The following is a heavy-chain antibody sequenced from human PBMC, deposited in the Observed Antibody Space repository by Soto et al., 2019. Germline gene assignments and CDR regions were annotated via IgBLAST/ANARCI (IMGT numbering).Heavy chain of an antibody. CDR1: GFTFSNAW. D-gene: IGHD2-2*01. J-gene: IGHJ6*02. CDR2: IKSKTDGVTT. V-gene: IGHV3-15*01. Sequence: GGSLRLSCAASGFTFSNAWMSWVRQAPGKGLEWVGRIKSKTDGVTTDYAAPVKGRFTISRDDSKNTLYLQMNSLKTEDTAVYYCTTSIVVVRDYYYYYGMDVWGQGTTVTVSS. CDR3: TTSIVVVRDYYYYYGMDV.